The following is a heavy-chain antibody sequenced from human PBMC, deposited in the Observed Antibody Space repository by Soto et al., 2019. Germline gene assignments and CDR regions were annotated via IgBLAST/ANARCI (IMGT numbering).Heavy chain of an antibody. Sequence: GGSLILSCAASGLTFSSYFMHWVRQAPGKGPEWVAAISYDGSNKNYADSVKGRFTISRDNSKNTVYLQMNSLRAEDTAVYYCAKDTYYHDSSGYYIFDYWGQGTLVTVSS. CDR3: AKDTYYHDSSGYYIFDY. V-gene: IGHV3-30*18. D-gene: IGHD3-22*01. J-gene: IGHJ4*02. CDR2: ISYDGSNK. CDR1: GLTFSSYF.